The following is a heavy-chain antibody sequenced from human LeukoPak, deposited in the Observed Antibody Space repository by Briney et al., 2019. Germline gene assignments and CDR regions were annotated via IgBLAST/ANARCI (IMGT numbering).Heavy chain of an antibody. J-gene: IGHJ4*02. CDR3: ARGAGRDFWSGYSDSF. D-gene: IGHD3-3*01. CDR1: GASISSSY. Sequence: SETLSLTCTVSGASISSSYWSWIRQPPGKGLEWIGYISHSGSPNYNPSLKSRVTISVDTSKNQFSLKLTSVTAADTAVYHCARGAGRDFWSGYSDSFWGQGTLVTVSS. V-gene: IGHV4-59*01. CDR2: ISHSGSP.